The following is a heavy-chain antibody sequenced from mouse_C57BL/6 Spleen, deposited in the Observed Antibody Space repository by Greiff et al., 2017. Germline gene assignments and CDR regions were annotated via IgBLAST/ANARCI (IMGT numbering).Heavy chain of an antibody. CDR1: GYTFTSYR. CDR2: IDPSDGYT. Sequence: VQLQQPGAELVKPGASVKLSCKASGYTFTSYRMPWVKQRPGQGLEWIGEIDPSDGYTNYNQKFKGKATLTGDTSSSTAYMQLSSLASEDSAVYYCAGDLEFGYWGQGTTLTVSS. CDR3: AGDLEFGY. V-gene: IGHV1-50*01. J-gene: IGHJ2*01.